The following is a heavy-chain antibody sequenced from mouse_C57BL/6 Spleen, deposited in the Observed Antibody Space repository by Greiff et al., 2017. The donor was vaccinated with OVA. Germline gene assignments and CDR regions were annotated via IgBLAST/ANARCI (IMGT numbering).Heavy chain of an antibody. D-gene: IGHD2-5*01. CDR2: IYPGDGDT. Sequence: QVQLQQSGPELVKPGASVKISCKASGYAFSNSWMNWVKQRPGKGLEWIGRIYPGDGDTNYNGKFKGKATLTADKSSSTAYMQLSSLTSEDSAVYFCAYYSNLYAMDYWGQGTSVTVSS. J-gene: IGHJ4*01. V-gene: IGHV1-82*01. CDR1: GYAFSNSW. CDR3: AYYSNLYAMDY.